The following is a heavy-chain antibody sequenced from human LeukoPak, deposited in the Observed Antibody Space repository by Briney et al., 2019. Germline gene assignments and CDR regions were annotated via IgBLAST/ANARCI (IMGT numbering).Heavy chain of an antibody. Sequence: GGSLRLSCGASGFSFSSYDMHWVRQFIGKGLEWVSGIGVAGDTYYSGSVRSRFTISRENARNSFYLQMNSLREGDTAVYFCARRSRSVGSYSDAFDLWGQGTMVTVYS. CDR2: IGVAGDT. J-gene: IGHJ3*01. D-gene: IGHD3-22*01. CDR3: ARRSRSVGSYSDAFDL. CDR1: GFSFSSYD. V-gene: IGHV3-13*01.